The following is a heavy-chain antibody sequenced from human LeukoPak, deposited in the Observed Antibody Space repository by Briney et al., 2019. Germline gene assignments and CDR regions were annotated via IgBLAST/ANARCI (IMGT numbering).Heavy chain of an antibody. J-gene: IGHJ6*03. CDR1: GDSISSRSYY. CDR3: ARETLWGMTSSYYYMDV. Sequence: SETLSLTCTVSGDSISSRSYYWTWIRQPAGKGLEWIGRIYTSESTNYNPSFKSRVTMSVDTSKNQFSLKLSSVTAADTAVYYCARETLWGMTSSYYYMDVWGKGTTVTVSS. D-gene: IGHD1-20*01. CDR2: IYTSEST. V-gene: IGHV4-61*02.